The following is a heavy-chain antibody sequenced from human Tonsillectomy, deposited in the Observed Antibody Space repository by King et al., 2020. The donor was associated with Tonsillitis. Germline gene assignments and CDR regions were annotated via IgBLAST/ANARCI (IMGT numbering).Heavy chain of an antibody. D-gene: IGHD2-2*01. CDR2: ISWNSGSI. V-gene: IGHV3-9*01. J-gene: IGHJ3*02. Sequence: VQLVESGGGLVQPGRSLRLSCAASGFTFYDYAMHWVRQAPGKGLEWGSGISWNSGSIGYSDSVKGRFTLSRDNAKNSLYLQMNSLRAEDTALYYCAKDIRSSTSLTVFDIWGQGTMVTVSS. CDR3: AKDIRSSTSLTVFDI. CDR1: GFTFYDYA.